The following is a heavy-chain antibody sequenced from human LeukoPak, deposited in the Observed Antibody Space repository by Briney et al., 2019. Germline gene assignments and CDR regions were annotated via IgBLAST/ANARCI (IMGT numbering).Heavy chain of an antibody. V-gene: IGHV4-59*08. CDR1: GGSISSYY. J-gene: IGHJ3*02. CDR2: IYYSGST. Sequence: SETLSLTCTVSGGSISSYYWSWIRPPPGKGLEWIGYIYYSGSTNYNPSLKSRVTISVDTSKNQFSLKLSSVTAADTAVYYCARLEYSGYEEDAFDIWGQGTMVTVSS. D-gene: IGHD5-12*01. CDR3: ARLEYSGYEEDAFDI.